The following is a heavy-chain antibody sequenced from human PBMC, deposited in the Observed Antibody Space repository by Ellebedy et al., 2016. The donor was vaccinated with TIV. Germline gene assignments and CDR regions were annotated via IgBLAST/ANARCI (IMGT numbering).Heavy chain of an antibody. J-gene: IGHJ4*02. CDR3: AKDDDADYIPFDC. Sequence: PGGSLRLSCAASGFTFSGYAMSWVRQTPGKGLEWVSVVSASGDSAYYADSVKGRFTISRDNSKNTLYLQINSLRAEDTAIYYCAKDDDADYIPFDCWGQGTLVTVSS. V-gene: IGHV3-23*01. CDR2: VSASGDSA. D-gene: IGHD3-16*01. CDR1: GFTFSGYA.